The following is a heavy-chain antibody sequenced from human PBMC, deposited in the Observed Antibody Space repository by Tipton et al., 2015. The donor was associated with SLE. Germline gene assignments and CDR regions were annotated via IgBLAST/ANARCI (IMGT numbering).Heavy chain of an antibody. D-gene: IGHD4-17*01. V-gene: IGHV3-74*01. J-gene: IGHJ4*02. CDR3: AKDDSGANSLDY. Sequence: SLRLSCAASGFTFTTYWMHWVRQAPGKGLVWVSRINTDGSHTAYADSVRGRFTISRDNAENTVYLLMNSLRDDDTAVYYCAKDDSGANSLDYWGQGTLVTVSS. CDR1: GFTFTTYW. CDR2: INTDGSHT.